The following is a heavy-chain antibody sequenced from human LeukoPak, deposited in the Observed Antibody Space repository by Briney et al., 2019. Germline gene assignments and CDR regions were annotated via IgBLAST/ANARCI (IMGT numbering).Heavy chain of an antibody. D-gene: IGHD4-11*01. J-gene: IGHJ6*02. CDR2: IYTSGST. Sequence: SETLSLTCTVSGGSISSYYWSWIRQPAGKGLEWIGRIYTSGSTNYNPSLKSRVTMSVDTSKNQFSLKLSSVTAADTAVYYCARAPGVYSNGRYYYYYGMDVWGQGTTVTASS. CDR1: GGSISSYY. V-gene: IGHV4-4*07. CDR3: ARAPGVYSNGRYYYYYGMDV.